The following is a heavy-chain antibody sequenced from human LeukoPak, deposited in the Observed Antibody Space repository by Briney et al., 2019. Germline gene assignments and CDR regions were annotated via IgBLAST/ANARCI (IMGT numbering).Heavy chain of an antibody. D-gene: IGHD5-24*01. V-gene: IGHV3-30-3*01. CDR1: GFTFSSYA. CDR2: ISYDGSNK. Sequence: GGSLRLSCAASGFTFSSYAMHWVRQAPGKGLEWVAVISYDGSNKYYADSVKGRFTISRDNSKNTLYLQMNSLGAEDTAVYYCAREMATIRDYWGQGILVTVSS. J-gene: IGHJ4*02. CDR3: AREMATIRDY.